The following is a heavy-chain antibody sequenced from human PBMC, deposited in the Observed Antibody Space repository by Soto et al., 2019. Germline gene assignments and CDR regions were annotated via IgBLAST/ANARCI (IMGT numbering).Heavy chain of an antibody. V-gene: IGHV3-23*01. J-gene: IGHJ4*02. CDR2: ISGSGGST. CDR3: AKDPASSMTARKYFDY. CDR1: GFAFSDYA. Sequence: GGSLRLPCAASGFAFSDYAMSWVRQAPGGGLEWVSSISGSGGSTYYADSVKGRFNISRDKSKNTLYLQMNSLRAEDTAVYYCAKDPASSMTARKYFDYWGQGTQVTVSS. D-gene: IGHD6-6*01.